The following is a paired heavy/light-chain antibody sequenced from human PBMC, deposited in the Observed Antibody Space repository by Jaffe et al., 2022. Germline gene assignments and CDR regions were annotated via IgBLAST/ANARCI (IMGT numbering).Heavy chain of an antibody. CDR2: IKQDGSEK. D-gene: IGHD2-2*01. CDR1: GFTFSSYW. CDR3: ARGRRGIVVLRGAPDHYYYYMDV. Sequence: ELHLVESGGGLVQPGGSLRLSCVASGFTFSSYWMTWVRQAPGKGLEWVANIKQDGSEKYYVDSVNGRFTISRDNAKNSLYLQMNSLRTEDTAEFYCARGRRGIVVLRGAPDHYYYYMDVWGKGTTVTVSS. J-gene: IGHJ6*03. V-gene: IGHV3-7*01.
Light chain of an antibody. CDR1: QGISSA. J-gene: IGKJ4*01. Sequence: AIQLTQSPSSLSASVGDRVTITCRASQGISSALAWYQQKPGKVPKALIFDGSSLESGVPSRFSGSGSGTDFTLTISSLQPEDFATYYCQQFNSFQGLTFGGGTKVEIK. CDR2: DGS. CDR3: QQFNSFQGLT. V-gene: IGKV1-13*02.